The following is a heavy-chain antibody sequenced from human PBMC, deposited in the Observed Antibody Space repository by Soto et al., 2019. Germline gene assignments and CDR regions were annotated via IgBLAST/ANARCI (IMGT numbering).Heavy chain of an antibody. CDR2: IDPSDSYT. CDR1: GYTFTSYG. Sequence: KVSCKASGYTFTSYGISWVRQMPGKGLEWMGRIDPSDSYTNYSPSFQGHVTISADKSISTAYLQWSSLKASDTAMYYCAWLITGTTSDYYYGMDVWGQGTTVTVSS. V-gene: IGHV5-10-1*01. D-gene: IGHD1-7*01. CDR3: AWLITGTTSDYYYGMDV. J-gene: IGHJ6*02.